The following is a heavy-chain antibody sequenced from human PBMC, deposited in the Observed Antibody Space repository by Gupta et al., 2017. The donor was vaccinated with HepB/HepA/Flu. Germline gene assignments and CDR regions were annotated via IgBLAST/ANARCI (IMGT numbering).Heavy chain of an antibody. V-gene: IGHV3-23*01. J-gene: IGHJ4*02. CDR2: MTGAGSHT. CDR1: GFTFAGYV. Sequence: EVQLLESGGGLVQPGESLRLSCATSGFTFAGYVMHWVRQAPGKGLEWVSTMTGAGSHTFYADSVKGRFTIARDNSKRTLFLQMTSLRAEDTAVYYGARRGGEVYGASDSWGQGPLGRGSS. CDR3: ARRGGEVYGASDS. D-gene: IGHD1-26*01.